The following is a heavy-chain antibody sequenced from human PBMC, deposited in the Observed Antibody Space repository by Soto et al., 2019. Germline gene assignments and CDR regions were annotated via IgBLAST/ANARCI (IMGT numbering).Heavy chain of an antibody. CDR1: GVTSSSYA. V-gene: IGHV1-69*13. CDR3: ARERSPDYYGSGSYSDY. CDR2: IIPIFGTA. D-gene: IGHD3-10*01. Sequence: SVKVSCKASGVTSSSYAISWVRQAPGQGLEWMGGIIPIFGTANYAQKFQGRVTITADESTSTAYMELSSLRSEDTAVYYCARERSPDYYGSGSYSDYWGQGTLVTVSS. J-gene: IGHJ4*02.